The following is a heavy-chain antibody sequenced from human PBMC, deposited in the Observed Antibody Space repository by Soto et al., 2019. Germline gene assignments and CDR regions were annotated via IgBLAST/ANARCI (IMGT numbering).Heavy chain of an antibody. CDR2: ISGSGGST. D-gene: IGHD1-7*01. V-gene: IGHV3-23*01. J-gene: IGHJ6*02. Sequence: GGSLRLSCAASGFTFSSYAMSWVRQAPGKGLGWVSAISGSGGSTYYADSVKGRFTISRDNSKNTLSLQMNSLRAEDTAVYYCAKDPSNWNYGIVWGSDYYGMDVWGQGTTVTVSS. CDR3: AKDPSNWNYGIVWGSDYYGMDV. CDR1: GFTFSSYA.